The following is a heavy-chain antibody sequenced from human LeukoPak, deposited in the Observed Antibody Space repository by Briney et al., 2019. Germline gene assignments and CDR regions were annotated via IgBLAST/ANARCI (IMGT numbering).Heavy chain of an antibody. Sequence: SETLSLTCTVSGGSISSGGYYWSWIRQHPGKGLEWIWYIYHSGSTNYNPSLKSRVTISVDTSKNQFSLKLSSVTTADTAVYYSARALKSPNYYGSGSYYDYWGQGTLVTVSS. CDR2: IYHSGST. CDR3: ARALKSPNYYGSGSYYDY. V-gene: IGHV4-31*03. D-gene: IGHD3-10*01. J-gene: IGHJ4*02. CDR1: GGSISSGGYY.